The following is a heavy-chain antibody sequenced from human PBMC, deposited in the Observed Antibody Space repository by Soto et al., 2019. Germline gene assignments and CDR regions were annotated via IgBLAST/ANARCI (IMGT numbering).Heavy chain of an antibody. CDR3: VRTSLVVAAATREDY. CDR1: AFTFSRYW. J-gene: IGHJ4*02. CDR2: INSAGSST. D-gene: IGHD2-15*01. V-gene: IGHV3-74*01. Sequence: EVQLVESGGGFVQPGGSLRLSCAASAFTFSRYWMHWVRQAPGKGLVWVSRINSAGSSTSYADSVKGRFTISRDNAKNTLYLQMNSLRAEDTAVYYCVRTSLVVAAATREDYWGQGTLVTVSS.